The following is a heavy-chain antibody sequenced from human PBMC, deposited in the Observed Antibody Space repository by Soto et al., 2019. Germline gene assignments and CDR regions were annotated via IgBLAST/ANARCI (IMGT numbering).Heavy chain of an antibody. CDR2: IWYDGSNK. J-gene: IGHJ5*02. CDR3: ARDRRSDRGNWFGP. D-gene: IGHD2-15*01. V-gene: IGHV3-33*01. CDR1: GFKFNIYG. Sequence: GGSLRLSCAASGFKFNIYGMHWVRQAPGKGLEWLAEIWYDGSNKYHADSVKGRFTISRDNSKDIIYLQMNSLRAEDTALYYCARDRRSDRGNWFGPWGQGIPVTVSS.